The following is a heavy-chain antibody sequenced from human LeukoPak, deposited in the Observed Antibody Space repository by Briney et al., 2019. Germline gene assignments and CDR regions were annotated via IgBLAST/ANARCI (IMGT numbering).Heavy chain of an antibody. J-gene: IGHJ4*02. Sequence: GASVKVSCKASGYTFTGYYMHWVRQAPGQRLEWMGWINAGNGNTKYSQKFQGRVTITRDTSASTAYMELSSLRSEDTAVYYCAYTSGSSGWPFDYWGQGTLVTVSS. CDR1: GYTFTGYY. CDR3: AYTSGSSGWPFDY. V-gene: IGHV1-3*01. CDR2: INAGNGNT. D-gene: IGHD6-19*01.